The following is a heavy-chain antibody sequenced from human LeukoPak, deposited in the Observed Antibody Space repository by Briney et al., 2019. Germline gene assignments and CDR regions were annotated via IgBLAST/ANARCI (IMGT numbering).Heavy chain of an antibody. J-gene: IGHJ4*02. D-gene: IGHD3-22*01. CDR2: IYTSGST. Sequence: SETLSLTCTVSGGSMSSYYWSWIRQPAGKGLEWIGRIYTSGSTNYNPSLKSRVTMSVDTSKNQFSLKLSSVTAADTAVYYCARDRWHYDSSGTEDWGQGTLVTVSS. V-gene: IGHV4-4*07. CDR3: ARDRWHYDSSGTED. CDR1: GGSMSSYY.